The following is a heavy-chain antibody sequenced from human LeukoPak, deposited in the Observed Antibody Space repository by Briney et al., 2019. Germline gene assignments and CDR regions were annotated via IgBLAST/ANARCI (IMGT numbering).Heavy chain of an antibody. CDR3: ARGFGVVTIFDY. CDR2: IYHSGST. J-gene: IGHJ4*02. Sequence: PSETLSLTCTVSGYPLSSGYYWGWIRQPPGKGLEWIGSIYHSGSTYYNPSLKSRVTISVDTSKNQFSLELSSVTAADTAVYYCARGFGVVTIFDYWGQGTLVTVSS. CDR1: GYPLSSGYY. D-gene: IGHD3-3*01. V-gene: IGHV4-38-2*02.